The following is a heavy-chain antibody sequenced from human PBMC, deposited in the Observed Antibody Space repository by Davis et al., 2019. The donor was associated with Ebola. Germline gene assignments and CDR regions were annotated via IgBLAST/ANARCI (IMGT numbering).Heavy chain of an antibody. CDR2: IITYNGNT. CDR1: GYSFTDDG. Sequence: ASSQVSCNASGYSFTDDGISWVRQAPGQGLEWMGWIITYNGNTNYAQNVQGRITMTTDTSTSTTNMELRSLRSDDTAVYYCARCLDVGLVVTVDFDYWGQGTLVTVSS. V-gene: IGHV1-18*01. D-gene: IGHD4-23*01. CDR3: ARCLDVGLVVTVDFDY. J-gene: IGHJ4*02.